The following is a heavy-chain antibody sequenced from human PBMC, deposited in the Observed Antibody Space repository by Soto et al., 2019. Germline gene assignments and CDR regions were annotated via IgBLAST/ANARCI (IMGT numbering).Heavy chain of an antibody. CDR3: AKNVHYDFWSGYTYDRVFAY. Sequence: EVQLLESGGGLVQPGGSLRLSCAASGFTFSSYAMSWVRQAPGKGLEWVSAISGSGGSTYYADSVKGRFTISRDNSKNTLYLQMNSLRAEDTAVYYCAKNVHYDFWSGYTYDRVFAYWGQGTLVTVSS. CDR2: ISGSGGST. J-gene: IGHJ4*02. V-gene: IGHV3-23*01. CDR1: GFTFSSYA. D-gene: IGHD3-3*01.